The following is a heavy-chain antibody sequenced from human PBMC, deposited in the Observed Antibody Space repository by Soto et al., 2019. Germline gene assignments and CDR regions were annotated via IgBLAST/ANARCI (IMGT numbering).Heavy chain of an antibody. V-gene: IGHV1-58*01. CDR2: IVVGSGNT. D-gene: IGHD3-22*01. J-gene: IGHJ4*02. CDR1: GFTFTSSA. CDR3: AAGDSSGYYYWEFDY. Sequence: SVKVSCKASGFTFTSSAVQWVRQARGQRLEWIGWIVVGSGNTNYAQKFQERVTITRDMSTSTAYMELSSLRSEDTAVYYCAAGDSSGYYYWEFDYWGQGTLVTVSS.